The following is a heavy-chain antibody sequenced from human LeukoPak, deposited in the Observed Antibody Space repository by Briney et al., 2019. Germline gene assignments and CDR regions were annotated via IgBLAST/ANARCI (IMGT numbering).Heavy chain of an antibody. V-gene: IGHV1-69*13. CDR1: GGTFSSYA. D-gene: IGHD1-26*01. CDR2: IIPIFGTA. Sequence: GASLKVSCKASGGTFSSYAISWVRQAPGQGLEWMGGIIPIFGTANYAQKFQGRVTITADESTSTAYMELSSLISEDTAVYYCARWISGSYFWFDPWGQGTLVTVSS. J-gene: IGHJ5*02. CDR3: ARWISGSYFWFDP.